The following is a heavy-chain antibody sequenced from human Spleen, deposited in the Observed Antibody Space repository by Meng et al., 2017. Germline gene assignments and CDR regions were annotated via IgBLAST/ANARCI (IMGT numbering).Heavy chain of an antibody. Sequence: GESLMISCAASGFTFSSYWMHWVRQAPGKGLEWVARITGDGSSVSYGDSVKGRFTISRDNARSTLYLQMNSLRAEDTAVYYCARVDYYDGGYWGQGTLVTVSS. CDR3: ARVDYYDGGY. J-gene: IGHJ4*02. D-gene: IGHD3-22*01. CDR1: GFTFSSYW. V-gene: IGHV3-74*01. CDR2: ITGDGSSV.